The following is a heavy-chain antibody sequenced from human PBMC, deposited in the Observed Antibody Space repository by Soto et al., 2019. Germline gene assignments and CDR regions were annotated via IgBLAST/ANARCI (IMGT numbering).Heavy chain of an antibody. Sequence: QVQLVQSGAEVKKPGASVKVSCKASGYSFTSYTMHWVRQAPGQGLEWMGWINAGNVNTKYSQNFQGRVTITSDTSASTAYMEVSSLRSEDTAVYYCARQRLTWFDPWGQGTLVTVSS. CDR1: GYSFTSYT. CDR3: ARQRLTWFDP. CDR2: INAGNVNT. J-gene: IGHJ5*02. D-gene: IGHD6-25*01. V-gene: IGHV1-3*01.